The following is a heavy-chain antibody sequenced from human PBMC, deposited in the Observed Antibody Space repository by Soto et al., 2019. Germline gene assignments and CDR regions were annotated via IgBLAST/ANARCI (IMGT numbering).Heavy chain of an antibody. CDR1: GFTFRTYT. J-gene: IGHJ6*02. CDR2: IRGFSPYT. Sequence: GGSLRLSCISSGFTFRTYTMNWVRQAPGKGLEWVSGIRGFSPYTFYAESVKGRFTISRDNAKDSLYLQMDSLRAEDTAVYYCARDRGYDAHDYYYNAMDVWGQGTTVTVSS. CDR3: ARDRGYDAHDYYYNAMDV. D-gene: IGHD3-10*01. V-gene: IGHV3-21*01.